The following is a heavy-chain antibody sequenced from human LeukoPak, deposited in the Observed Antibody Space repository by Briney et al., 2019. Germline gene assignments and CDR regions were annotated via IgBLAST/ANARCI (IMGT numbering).Heavy chain of an antibody. J-gene: IGHJ4*02. V-gene: IGHV3-11*01. CDR1: GFTFSDYY. Sequence: GGSLRLSCAASGFTFSDYYMSWIRQAPGKGLEWVSYISSSGSTIYYADSVKGRFTISRDNAKNSLYLQMNSLRAEDTAVYYCARLGVIVVPAAMRTSGADYWGQGTLVTVSS. CDR3: ARLGVIVVPAAMRTSGADY. CDR2: ISSSGSTI. D-gene: IGHD2-2*01.